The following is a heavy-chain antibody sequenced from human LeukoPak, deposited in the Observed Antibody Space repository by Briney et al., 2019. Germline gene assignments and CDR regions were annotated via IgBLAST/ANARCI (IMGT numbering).Heavy chain of an antibody. V-gene: IGHV7-4-1*02. CDR3: ARSSSGVVVLNDN. Sequence: ASVKVSCKASGYSFTRYAMNWVRQAPGQGLEWMGWINTNTGNPTYAQGFAGRFVFSLDSFVSTAYLEISSLKAEDTAVYYCARSSSGVVVLNDNWGQGTLVTVSS. J-gene: IGHJ4*02. CDR2: INTNTGNP. CDR1: GYSFTRYA. D-gene: IGHD3-3*02.